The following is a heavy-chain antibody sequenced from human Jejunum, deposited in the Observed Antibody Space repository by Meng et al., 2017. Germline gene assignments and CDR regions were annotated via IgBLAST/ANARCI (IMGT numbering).Heavy chain of an antibody. V-gene: IGHV4-31*03. CDR1: GCSVSSAGYY. Sequence: QVRLQESGPGLVKPPQSLFLTFTVSGCSVSSAGYYWSWIRQLPGKGLEWIGYIYYSGTAYYNPSLKSRATISLDTSENQFSLKLSFVLAADTAVYYCARDRPTPDFLAVAGTFDYWGQGILVTVSS. CDR2: IYYSGTA. CDR3: ARDRPTPDFLAVAGTFDY. D-gene: IGHD6-19*01. J-gene: IGHJ4*02.